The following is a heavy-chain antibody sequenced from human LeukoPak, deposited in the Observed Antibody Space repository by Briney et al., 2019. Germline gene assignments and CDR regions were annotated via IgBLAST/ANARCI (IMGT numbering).Heavy chain of an antibody. Sequence: GESLKISCKGSGYSFTSYWIHWVRQMPGKSLESMSIIYPDASDTKYSPSFQGQVTISADKSISTAYLQWSSLKASDTAMYFCARRVYCSGGPCYDGSLVYWGQGTLVTVSS. CDR1: GYSFTSYW. J-gene: IGHJ4*02. CDR2: IYPDASDT. V-gene: IGHV5-51*01. D-gene: IGHD2-15*01. CDR3: ARRVYCSGGPCYDGSLVY.